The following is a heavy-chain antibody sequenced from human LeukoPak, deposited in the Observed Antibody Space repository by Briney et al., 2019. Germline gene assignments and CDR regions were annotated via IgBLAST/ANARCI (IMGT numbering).Heavy chain of an antibody. CDR1: GFTFSSYA. V-gene: IGHV3-30-3*01. D-gene: IGHD3-3*01. J-gene: IGHJ3*02. Sequence: GGSLRLSCAASGFTFSSYAMHGVRQAPGKGLEWVAVISYDGSNKYYADSVKGRFTISRDNSKNTLYLQMNSLRAEDTAVYYCARDEYYDFWSGYRNDAFDIWGQGTMVTVSS. CDR2: ISYDGSNK. CDR3: ARDEYYDFWSGYRNDAFDI.